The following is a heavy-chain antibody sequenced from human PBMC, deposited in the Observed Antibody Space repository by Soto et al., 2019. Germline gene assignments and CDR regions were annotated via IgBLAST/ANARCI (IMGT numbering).Heavy chain of an antibody. V-gene: IGHV4-31*03. J-gene: IGHJ4*02. Sequence: QVQLQESGPGLVKPSQTLSLTCTVSGGSISSGGYYWSWIRQHPGKGLEWIGYIYYSGSTYYNPSLKSRVTISVDTSKNQSSLKLSSVTAADTAVYYCARGEPGVGATNFDYWGQGTLVTVSS. CDR3: ARGEPGVGATNFDY. D-gene: IGHD1-26*01. CDR1: GGSISSGGYY. CDR2: IYYSGST.